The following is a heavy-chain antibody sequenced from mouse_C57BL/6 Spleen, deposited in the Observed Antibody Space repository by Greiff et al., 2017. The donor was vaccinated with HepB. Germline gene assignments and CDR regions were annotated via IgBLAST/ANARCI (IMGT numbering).Heavy chain of an antibody. Sequence: VKLQESGAELVKPGASVKLSCKASGYTFTEYTIHWVKQRSGQGLEWIGWFYPGSGSIKYNEKFKDKATLTADKSSSKVYMELSRLTSEDSAVYFCARHEGAYYGYDGPMDYWGQGTSVTVSS. J-gene: IGHJ4*01. V-gene: IGHV1-62-2*01. CDR3: ARHEGAYYGYDGPMDY. CDR1: GYTFTEYT. CDR2: FYPGSGSI. D-gene: IGHD2-9*01.